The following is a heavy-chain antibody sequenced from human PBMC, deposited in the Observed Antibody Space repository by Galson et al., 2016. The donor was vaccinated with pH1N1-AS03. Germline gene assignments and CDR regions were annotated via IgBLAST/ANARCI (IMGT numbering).Heavy chain of an antibody. CDR3: ARWSRGGNFASLDP. J-gene: IGHJ5*02. Sequence: SLRLSCAASGFTVSNSYLSWVRQAPGKGLEWVSIIYNDDTTYYADPLKGRFTISRDNAKNTLYLQMNSLTAEDTAVYYCARWSRGGNFASLDPWGQGTLVTVSS. D-gene: IGHD4-23*01. CDR1: GFTVSNSY. V-gene: IGHV3-53*01. CDR2: IYNDDTT.